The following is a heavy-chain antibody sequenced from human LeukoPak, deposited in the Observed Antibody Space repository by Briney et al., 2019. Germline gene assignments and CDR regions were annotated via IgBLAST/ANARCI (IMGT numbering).Heavy chain of an antibody. Sequence: PSETLSLTCTVSGGSISAYYWNWIRQPPGKGLEWIGYIYYSGSADYNPPLKSRVTISVDTSKNQFSLKLSSVTAADTAVYFCARDKVPGDYWGQGTLVTVSS. CDR2: IYYSGSA. J-gene: IGHJ4*02. D-gene: IGHD1-1*01. CDR1: GGSISAYY. CDR3: ARDKVPGDY. V-gene: IGHV4-59*01.